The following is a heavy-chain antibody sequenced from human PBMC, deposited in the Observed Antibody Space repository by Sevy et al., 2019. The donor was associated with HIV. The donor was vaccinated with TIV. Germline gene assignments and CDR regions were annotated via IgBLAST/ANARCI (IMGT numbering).Heavy chain of an antibody. V-gene: IGHV3-23*01. J-gene: IGHJ6*02. CDR2: ISGSGGST. D-gene: IGHD5-12*01. CDR3: ANRSSGTMAPQYFYYGLDV. CDR1: GFTFTTYA. Sequence: GGSLRLSCAASGFTFTTYAMTWVRQAPGKGLQWVSAISGSGGSTYYADSVEGRFTISRDNSKSTLYLQMNSLTPEDTAVYYCANRSSGTMAPQYFYYGLDVWGQGTTVTVSS.